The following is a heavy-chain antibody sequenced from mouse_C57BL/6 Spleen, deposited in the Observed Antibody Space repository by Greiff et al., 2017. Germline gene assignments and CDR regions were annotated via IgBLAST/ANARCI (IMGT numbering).Heavy chain of an antibody. CDR1: GYTFTDYN. J-gene: IGHJ2*01. CDR3: ARDYYGSGFDY. Sequence: EVKLMESGPELVKPGASVKIPCKASGYTFTDYNMDWVKQSHGKSLEWIGDINPNNGGTIYNQKFKGKATLTVEKSSSTAYMELRSLTSEDTAVYYCARDYYGSGFDYWGQGTTLTVSS. CDR2: INPNNGGT. D-gene: IGHD1-1*01. V-gene: IGHV1-18*01.